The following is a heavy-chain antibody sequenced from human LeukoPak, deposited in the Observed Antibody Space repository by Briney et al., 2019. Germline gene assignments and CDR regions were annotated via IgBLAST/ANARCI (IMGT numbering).Heavy chain of an antibody. CDR1: GYTFSGYY. CDR2: IDANSGDT. Sequence: ASVKVSCKASGYTFSGYYMHWVRQAPGQGLEWMGWIDANSGDTKYAQKFQGRVTMTRDTSISTAYMELSSVTAADTAVYYCARDRPYYDFWSAQSSGYFDYWGQGTLVTVSS. D-gene: IGHD3-3*01. J-gene: IGHJ4*02. V-gene: IGHV1-2*02. CDR3: ARDRPYYDFWSAQSSGYFDY.